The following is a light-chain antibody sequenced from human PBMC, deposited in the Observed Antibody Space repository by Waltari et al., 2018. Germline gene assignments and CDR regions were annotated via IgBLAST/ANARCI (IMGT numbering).Light chain of an antibody. V-gene: IGKV3-15*01. CDR1: QSLSSD. J-gene: IGKJ1*01. CDR2: GAS. Sequence: IVMTQSPATLSVSPGEGATLSCKASQSLSSDLAWYQQKPGQLPRLFIYGASTRATGIPARFSGSGSGTEFTLTISSLQAEDFAVYYCQERGRTFGQGTKVEIK. CDR3: QERGRT.